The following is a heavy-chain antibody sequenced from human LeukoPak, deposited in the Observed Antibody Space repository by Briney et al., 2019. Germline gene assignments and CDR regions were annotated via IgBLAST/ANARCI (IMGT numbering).Heavy chain of an antibody. CDR2: ISGSGGST. V-gene: IGHV3-23*01. D-gene: IGHD3/OR15-3a*01. Sequence: GSLRLSCAASGFTFSSYAMSWVRQAPGKGLEWVSAISGSGGSTYYADSVKGRFTISRDNSKNTLYLQTNSLRAEDTAVYYCAKKTDFYYYYGMDVWGQGTTVTVSS. J-gene: IGHJ6*02. CDR3: AKKTDFYYYYGMDV. CDR1: GFTFSSYA.